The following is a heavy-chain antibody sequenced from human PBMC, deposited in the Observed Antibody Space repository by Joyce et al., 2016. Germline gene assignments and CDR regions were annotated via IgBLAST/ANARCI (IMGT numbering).Heavy chain of an antibody. J-gene: IGHJ4*02. CDR1: GFTFSNAW. CDR2: IKSKAAGGTT. Sequence: EVQVVESGGDLVQPGESLRLSCAASGFTFSNAWMSWVRQAPGKGLEWIARIKSKAAGGTTDYAAPVKGRFTISRDDSNNMLYLQMNSLKTEDTAVYYCTADLPGGISGYFDYWGQGTLVTVSS. D-gene: IGHD4-23*01. V-gene: IGHV3-15*01. CDR3: TADLPGGISGYFDY.